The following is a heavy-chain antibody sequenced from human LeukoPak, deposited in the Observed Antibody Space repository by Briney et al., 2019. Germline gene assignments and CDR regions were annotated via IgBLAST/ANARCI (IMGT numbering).Heavy chain of an antibody. CDR3: ARGRSSGWYYYYYGMDV. D-gene: IGHD6-19*01. CDR2: ISYDGSNK. J-gene: IGHJ6*02. V-gene: IGHV3-30*04. Sequence: PGGSLRLSCAPSGFTFSSYAMHWVRQAPGKGLERVAVISYDGSNKYYADSVKGRFTISRDNSKNTLYLQMNSLRAEDTAVYYCARGRSSGWYYYYYGMDVWGQGTTVTVSS. CDR1: GFTFSSYA.